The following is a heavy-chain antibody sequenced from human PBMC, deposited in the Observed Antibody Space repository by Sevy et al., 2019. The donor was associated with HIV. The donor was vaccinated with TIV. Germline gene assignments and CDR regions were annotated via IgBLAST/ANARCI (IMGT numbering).Heavy chain of an antibody. CDR1: GFTFSSYD. J-gene: IGHJ6*02. D-gene: IGHD5-12*01. CDR2: IGSGGDA. V-gene: IGHV3-13*01. Sequence: GGYLRLSCGASGFTFSSYDMHWVRQAAGKGLEWVSGIGSGGDAYYPGSVKGRFTISRENAKNSLYLQMNSLRAGDTAVYYCARSGRYSDYGMDVWGHGTTVTVSS. CDR3: ARSGRYSDYGMDV.